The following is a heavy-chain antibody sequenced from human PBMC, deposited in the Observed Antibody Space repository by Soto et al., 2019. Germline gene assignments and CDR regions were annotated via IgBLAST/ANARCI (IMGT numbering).Heavy chain of an antibody. CDR1: GGSFSGYY. J-gene: IGHJ4*02. D-gene: IGHD3-22*01. CDR3: ARGVVFHLPYFDY. CDR2: INHSGST. V-gene: IGHV4-34*01. Sequence: PSETLSLTCAVYGGSFSGYYWSWIRQPPGKGLEWIGEINHSGSTNYNPSLKSRVTISVDTSKNQFSLKLSSVTAADTAVYYCARGVVFHLPYFDYGGQETLVTVSS.